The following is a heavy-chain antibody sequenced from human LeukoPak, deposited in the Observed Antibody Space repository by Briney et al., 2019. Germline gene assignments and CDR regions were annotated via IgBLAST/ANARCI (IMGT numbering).Heavy chain of an antibody. CDR3: ARDQRYCSGGSCTWFDP. D-gene: IGHD2-15*01. V-gene: IGHV1-18*01. CDR2: ISAYNGNT. J-gene: IGHJ5*02. Sequence: ASVKVSCKASGYTFTSYGISWVRQAPGQGLEWMGWISAYNGNTNYAQKLQGRVTMTTDTSTSTAYMELRSLRSDDTAVYYCARDQRYCSGGSCTWFDPWGQGTLVTASS. CDR1: GYTFTSYG.